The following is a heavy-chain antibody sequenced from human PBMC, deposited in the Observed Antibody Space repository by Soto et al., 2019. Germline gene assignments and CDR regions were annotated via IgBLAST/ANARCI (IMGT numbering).Heavy chain of an antibody. CDR3: AKYVEWELSTDDAFDI. V-gene: IGHV3-30*18. Sequence: GGSLRLSCAASGFTFSSYGMHWVRQAPGKGLEWVAVISYDGSNKYYADSVKGRFTISRDHSKNTLYLQMNSLRAEDTAVYYCAKYVEWELSTDDAFDIWGQGTMVPVSS. J-gene: IGHJ3*02. D-gene: IGHD1-26*01. CDR2: ISYDGSNK. CDR1: GFTFSSYG.